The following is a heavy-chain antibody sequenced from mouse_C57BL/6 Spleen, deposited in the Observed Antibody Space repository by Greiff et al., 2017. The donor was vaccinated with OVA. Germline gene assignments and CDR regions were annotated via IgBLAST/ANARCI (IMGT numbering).Heavy chain of an antibody. CDR2: ISDGGSYT. V-gene: IGHV5-4*01. CDR1: GFTFSSYA. CDR3: ARDGGGYPAWFAY. J-gene: IGHJ3*01. Sequence: EVQGVESGGGLVKPGGSLKLSCAASGFTFSSYAMSWVRQTPEKRLEWVATISDGGSYTYYPDNVKGRFTISRDNAKNNLYLQMSHLKSEDTAMYYCARDGGGYPAWFAYWGQGTLVTVSA. D-gene: IGHD2-2*01.